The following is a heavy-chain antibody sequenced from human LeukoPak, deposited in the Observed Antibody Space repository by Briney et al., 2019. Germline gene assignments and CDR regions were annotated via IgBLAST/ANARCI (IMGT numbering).Heavy chain of an antibody. CDR3: ARDQYSSSSGADY. CDR2: IWYDGSNE. CDR1: GFTFSSYG. D-gene: IGHD6-6*01. Sequence: GGSLRLSCAASGFTFSSYGMHWVRQAPGKGLEWVAVIWYDGSNEYYADSVKGRFTISRDNSKNTLYLQMNSLRAEDTAVYYCARDQYSSSSGADYWGQGTLVTVSS. V-gene: IGHV3-33*08. J-gene: IGHJ4*02.